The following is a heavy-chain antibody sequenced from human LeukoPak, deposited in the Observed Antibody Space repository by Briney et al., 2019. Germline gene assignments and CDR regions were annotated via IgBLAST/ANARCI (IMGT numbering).Heavy chain of an antibody. CDR1: GGSFSGYY. CDR3: AKRGGSGRTYFDY. CDR2: ISGSGGST. D-gene: IGHD3-10*01. Sequence: ETLSLTCAVYGGSFSGYYWSWVRQAPGKGLEWVSAISGSGGSTYYAGSVKGRFTISRDNSKNTLYLQMNSLRAEDTAVYYCAKRGGSGRTYFDYWGQGTLVTVSS. J-gene: IGHJ4*02. V-gene: IGHV3-23*01.